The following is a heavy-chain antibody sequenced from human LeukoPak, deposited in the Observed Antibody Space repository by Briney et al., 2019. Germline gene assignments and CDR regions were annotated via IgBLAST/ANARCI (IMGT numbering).Heavy chain of an antibody. CDR3: AGGDGYNFFDY. Sequence: GGSLRLSCAVSGFSVTNSYMSWVRQAPGKGLEWVSVFYVGGATYYADSVKGRFTISRDNSENTLCLQMKSLRAEDTAVYYCAGGDGYNFFDYWGQGTLVTVSS. J-gene: IGHJ4*02. CDR2: FYVGGAT. CDR1: GFSVTNSY. V-gene: IGHV3-53*01. D-gene: IGHD5-24*01.